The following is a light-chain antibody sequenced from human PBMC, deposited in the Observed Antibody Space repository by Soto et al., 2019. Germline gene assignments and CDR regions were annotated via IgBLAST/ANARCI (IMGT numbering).Light chain of an antibody. Sequence: QSVLTQPPSASGTPGQRVTISCSGGSSNIGTNAVNWYQQLPGTAPKLLIYNNNQRPSGVPDRFSGSKSGTSASLAISGLQSEDEADYYCAAWDDSLNGYVFGDGTKATVL. V-gene: IGLV1-44*01. CDR3: AAWDDSLNGYV. J-gene: IGLJ1*01. CDR1: SSNIGTNA. CDR2: NNN.